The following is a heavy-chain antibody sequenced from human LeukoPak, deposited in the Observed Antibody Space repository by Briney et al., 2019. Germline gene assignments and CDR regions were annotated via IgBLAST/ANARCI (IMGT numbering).Heavy chain of an antibody. CDR3: ARQPYYYDSSGYYYGYFDY. Sequence: SETLSLTCTVSGGSISTYYWSWIRQPPGKGLEWIGYIYYSGSTNYNPSLKSRVTISVDTSKNHFSLKLSSVTAADTAVYYCARQPYYYDSSGYYYGYFDYWGRGTLVTVSS. CDR2: IYYSGST. D-gene: IGHD3-22*01. CDR1: GGSISTYY. J-gene: IGHJ4*02. V-gene: IGHV4-59*08.